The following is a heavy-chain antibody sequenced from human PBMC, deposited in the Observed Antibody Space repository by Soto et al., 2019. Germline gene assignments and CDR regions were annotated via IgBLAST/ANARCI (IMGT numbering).Heavy chain of an antibody. CDR3: MKGAYDYGTSSLAFDF. V-gene: IGHV3-48*01. CDR1: GFTFSSYS. CDR2: ISSSSSTI. J-gene: IGHJ3*01. Sequence: GGSLRLSCAASGFTFSSYSMNWVRQAPGKGLEWVSYISSSSSTIYYADSVKGRFTISRDNAKNSLYLQMNSLRAEDTAVYYCMKGAYDYGTSSLAFDFWGQGTMVTVSS. D-gene: IGHD6-6*01.